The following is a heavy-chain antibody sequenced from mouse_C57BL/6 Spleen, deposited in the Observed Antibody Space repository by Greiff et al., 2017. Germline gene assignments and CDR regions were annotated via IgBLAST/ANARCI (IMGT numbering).Heavy chain of an antibody. CDR3: ARSDYYGSSRYYAMDY. D-gene: IGHD1-1*01. J-gene: IGHJ4*01. V-gene: IGHV1-54*01. Sequence: VQLQQSGAELVRPGTSVKVSCKASGYAFTNYLIEWVKQRPGQGLEWIGVINPGSGGTNYNEKFKGKATLTADKSSSTAYMQLSSLTSEDSAVYFCARSDYYGSSRYYAMDYWGQGTSGTVSS. CDR2: INPGSGGT. CDR1: GYAFTNYL.